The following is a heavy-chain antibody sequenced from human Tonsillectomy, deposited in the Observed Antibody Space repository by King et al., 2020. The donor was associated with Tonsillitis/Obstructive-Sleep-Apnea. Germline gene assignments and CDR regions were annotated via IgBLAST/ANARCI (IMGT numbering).Heavy chain of an antibody. J-gene: IGHJ3*02. CDR1: GFTFSSYW. Sequence: VQLVESGGGLVQPGGSLRLSCAASGFTFSSYWMSWVRQAPGKGLEWVANIKHGGSDTYYVDSVKGRFTISRDNAKNSLFLQMNNLRAEDTALFYCARESRGYCSSTSCEGGAFDIWGQGTMDTVSS. D-gene: IGHD2-2*01. V-gene: IGHV3-7*03. CDR2: IKHGGSDT. CDR3: ARESRGYCSSTSCEGGAFDI.